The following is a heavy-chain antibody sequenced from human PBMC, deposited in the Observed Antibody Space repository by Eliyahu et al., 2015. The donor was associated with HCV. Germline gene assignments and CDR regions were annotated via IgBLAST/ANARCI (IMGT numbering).Heavy chain of an antibody. CDR3: AKGDSSSWYGHFDY. Sequence: EVQLLESGGGLVQPGGSLRLSCAXSGFXFSXXAXSWVRQAPGKGXEWVSAIXGSGGSTYYADSVKGRFTISRDNSKNTLYLQMNSLRAEDTAVYYCAKGDSSSWYGHFDYWGQGTLVTVSS. J-gene: IGHJ4*02. V-gene: IGHV3-23*01. CDR2: IXGSGGST. CDR1: GFXFSXXA. D-gene: IGHD6-13*01.